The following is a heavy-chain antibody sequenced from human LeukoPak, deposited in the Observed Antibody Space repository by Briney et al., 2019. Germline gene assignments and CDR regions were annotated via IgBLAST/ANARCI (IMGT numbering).Heavy chain of an antibody. CDR3: ARHPLIEYSSSDY. V-gene: IGHV4-39*01. CDR2: IYYSGST. D-gene: IGHD6-6*01. J-gene: IGHJ4*02. Sequence: PSETLSLTCTVSGGSISSSSYYWGWIRQPPGKGLEWIGSIYYSGSTYYNPSLKSRVTISVDTSKNQFSLKLSSVTAADTAVCYCARHPLIEYSSSDYWGQGTLVTVSS. CDR1: GGSISSSSYY.